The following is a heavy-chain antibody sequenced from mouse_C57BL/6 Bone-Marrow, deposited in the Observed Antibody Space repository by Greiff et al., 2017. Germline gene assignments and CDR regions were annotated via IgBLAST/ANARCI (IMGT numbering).Heavy chain of an antibody. D-gene: IGHD2-4*01. CDR3: TTPIYYDYDVNY. J-gene: IGHJ3*01. CDR1: GFNIKDDY. CDR2: IDPENGDT. Sequence: VQLQQSGAELVRPGASVKLSCTASGFNIKDDYMHWVKQRPEQGLEWIGWIDPENGDTEYASQFQGKATITADTSSNTAYLQLSSLTSEDTAVYYCTTPIYYDYDVNYWGQGTLVTVSA. V-gene: IGHV14-4*01.